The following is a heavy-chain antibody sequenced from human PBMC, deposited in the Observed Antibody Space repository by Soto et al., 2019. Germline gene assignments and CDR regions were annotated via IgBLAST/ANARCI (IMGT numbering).Heavy chain of an antibody. J-gene: IGHJ4*02. Sequence: QEQLVQSGAAVKKPGASVKVSCKASTYTFTTSSIHWVRQAPGQGLEWMGIIHPSGNSTSYAQKFRGRVTMTSDTSTTTVYLEVTSLTSEDSAVYYSARDYIGATGTSCDYWGQGSLVTVSS. CDR1: TYTFTTSS. D-gene: IGHD6-13*01. CDR3: ARDYIGATGTSCDY. CDR2: IHPSGNST. V-gene: IGHV1-46*01.